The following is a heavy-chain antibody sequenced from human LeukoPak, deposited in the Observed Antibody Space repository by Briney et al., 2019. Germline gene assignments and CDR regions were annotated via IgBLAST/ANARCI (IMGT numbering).Heavy chain of an antibody. V-gene: IGHV3-23*01. J-gene: IGHJ6*03. Sequence: GGSLRLSCAASGFTFSSYGMSWVRQAPGKGLEWVSAISGSGGSTYYADSVKGRFTISRDNSKNTLYLQMNSLRAEDTAVYYCAKANYYGSSGYYLKYYYYVDVWGKGTTVTISS. D-gene: IGHD3-22*01. CDR2: ISGSGGST. CDR3: AKANYYGSSGYYLKYYYYVDV. CDR1: GFTFSSYG.